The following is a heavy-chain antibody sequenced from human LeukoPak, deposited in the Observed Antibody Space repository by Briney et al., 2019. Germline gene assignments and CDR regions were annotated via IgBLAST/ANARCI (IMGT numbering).Heavy chain of an antibody. CDR3: AREGTYEMYYFDY. CDR2: IWYDGSNK. V-gene: IGHV3-33*01. D-gene: IGHD1-14*01. J-gene: IGHJ4*02. CDR1: GFTFSSYG. Sequence: QPGRSLRLSCAASGFTFSSYGMHWVRQAPAKGLEWVAVIWYDGSNKYYADSVKGRFTISRDNSKNTLYLQMNSLRAEDTAVYYCAREGTYEMYYFDYWGQGTLVTVSS.